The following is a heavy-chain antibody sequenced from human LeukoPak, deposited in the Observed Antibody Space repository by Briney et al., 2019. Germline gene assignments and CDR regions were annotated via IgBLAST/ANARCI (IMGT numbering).Heavy chain of an antibody. Sequence: SETLPLTCAVYGGSFSGYYWSWIRQPPGKGLEWIGEINHSGSTNYNPSLKSRATISVDTSKNQFSLKLSSVTAADTAVYYCAGFWSGYPNYYYYMDVWGKGTTVTVSS. CDR2: INHSGST. CDR1: GGSFSGYY. D-gene: IGHD3-3*01. J-gene: IGHJ6*03. V-gene: IGHV4-34*01. CDR3: AGFWSGYPNYYYYMDV.